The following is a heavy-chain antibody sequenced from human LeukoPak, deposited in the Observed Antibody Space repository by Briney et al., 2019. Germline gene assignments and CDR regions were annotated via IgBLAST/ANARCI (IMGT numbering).Heavy chain of an antibody. V-gene: IGHV3-21*01. Sequence: PGGSLRLSCAASGFTFSSYSMNWVRQAPGKGLEWVSSISSSSSYIYYADSVKDRFTISRDNAKNSLYLQMNSLRAEDTAVYYCARVPIAAAEYTRYFDLWGRGTLVTVSS. CDR2: ISSSSSYI. D-gene: IGHD6-13*01. CDR1: GFTFSSYS. J-gene: IGHJ2*01. CDR3: ARVPIAAAEYTRYFDL.